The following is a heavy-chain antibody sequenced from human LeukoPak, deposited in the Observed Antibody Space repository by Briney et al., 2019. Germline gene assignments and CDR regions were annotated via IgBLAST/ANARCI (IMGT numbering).Heavy chain of an antibody. CDR3: ARASGYYGSEFFDY. CDR1: GGSISSSSYY. CDR2: IYYSGST. J-gene: IGHJ4*02. Sequence: NPSETLSLTCTVSGGSISSSSYYWGWIRQPPGKGLEWIGSIYYSGSTYYNPSLKSRVTISVDTSKNQFSLKLSSVTAADTAVYYCARASGYYGSEFFDYWGQGTLVTVSS. D-gene: IGHD3-10*01. V-gene: IGHV4-39*01.